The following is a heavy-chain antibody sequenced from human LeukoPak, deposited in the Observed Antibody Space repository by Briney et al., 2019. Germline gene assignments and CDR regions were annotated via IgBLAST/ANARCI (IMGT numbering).Heavy chain of an antibody. V-gene: IGHV4-59*08. CDR3: ASNYYGSGSLDY. D-gene: IGHD3-10*01. Sequence: PSETLSLTCSVSGGSISNYFWTWIRQPPGKGLEWIGYIYYSGSTNYNPSLKSRVTISVDTSKNQFSLKVSSVTAADTAVYYCASNYYGSGSLDYRGQGNLVTVSS. J-gene: IGHJ4*02. CDR1: GGSISNYF. CDR2: IYYSGST.